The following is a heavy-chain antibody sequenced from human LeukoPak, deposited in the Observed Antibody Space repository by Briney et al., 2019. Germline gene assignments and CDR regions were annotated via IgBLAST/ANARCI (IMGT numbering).Heavy chain of an antibody. Sequence: GGFLRLSCAASGFTFSNAWVSGFRRAPGKGWRWVGRFKSKTVGGTTDYAAHAKGRFTLSREDSTTTLYVQMYSLRTEHTAVYYCVGVVPAATPYYYYYMDVWGKGTTVTVSS. CDR2: FKSKTVGGTT. J-gene: IGHJ6*03. CDR1: GFTFSNAW. D-gene: IGHD2-2*01. CDR3: VGVVPAATPYYYYYMDV. V-gene: IGHV3-15*01.